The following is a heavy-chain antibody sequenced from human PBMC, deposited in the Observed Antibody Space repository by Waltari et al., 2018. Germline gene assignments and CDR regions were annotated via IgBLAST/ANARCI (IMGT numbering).Heavy chain of an antibody. D-gene: IGHD3-10*01. CDR1: GYAFSAHH. J-gene: IGHJ4*02. Sequence: QVQLVQSGAEVQKPGASVRVSCKASGYAFSAHHIHWVRQTPGQGLEQMGRINSNNGDTNYAHKFQGRVSFTTDTSMKTVYMEVFTLTSDDTAIYYCARDLDLPRGKYAPGHWGQGTLVTVSS. CDR2: INSNNGDT. CDR3: ARDLDLPRGKYAPGH. V-gene: IGHV1-2*06.